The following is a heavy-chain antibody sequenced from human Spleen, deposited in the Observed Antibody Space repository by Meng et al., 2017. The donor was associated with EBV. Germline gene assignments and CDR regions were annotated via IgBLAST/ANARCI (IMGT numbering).Heavy chain of an antibody. D-gene: IGHD6-13*01. V-gene: IGHV4-39*07. CDR2: IFYTGNT. J-gene: IGHJ5*02. CDR3: AREDNSSFDP. CDR1: GRYIDGRGNY. Sequence: ESGPGPVKPPGPLSLIWTVAGRYIDGRGNYWGWIRQSPGKALEWIGSIFYTGNTFYNASLKSRITISLDASKKHFSLNLRSVTAADTAVYYCAREDNSSFDPWGQGTLVTVSS.